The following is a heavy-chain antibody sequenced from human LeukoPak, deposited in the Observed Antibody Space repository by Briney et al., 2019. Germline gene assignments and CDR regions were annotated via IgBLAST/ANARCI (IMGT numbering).Heavy chain of an antibody. CDR3: ARRYGYSYGYDF. D-gene: IGHD5-18*01. CDR2: INHSGST. CDR1: GGSFSGYY. V-gene: IGHV4-34*01. Sequence: SETLSLTCAVYGGSFSGYYWSWIRQPPGKGLEWIGEINHSGSTNYNPSLKSRVTISVDTSKNQFPLKLSSVTAADTAVYYCARRYGYSYGYDFWGQGTLVTVSS. J-gene: IGHJ4*02.